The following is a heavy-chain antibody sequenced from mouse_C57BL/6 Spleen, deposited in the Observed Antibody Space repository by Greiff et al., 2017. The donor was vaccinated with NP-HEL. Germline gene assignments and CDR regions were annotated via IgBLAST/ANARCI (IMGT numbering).Heavy chain of an antibody. CDR2: ISSGSSTI. CDR1: GFTFSDYG. CDR3: ARDGVYYGNFFAY. Sequence: EVKLVESGGGLVKPGGSLKLSCAASGFTFSDYGMHWVRQAPEKGLEWVAYISSGSSTIYYADTVKGRFTISRDNAKNNLYLQMSHLKSEDTAMYYCARDGVYYGNFFAYWGQGTLVTVSA. J-gene: IGHJ3*01. V-gene: IGHV5-17*03. D-gene: IGHD2-1*01.